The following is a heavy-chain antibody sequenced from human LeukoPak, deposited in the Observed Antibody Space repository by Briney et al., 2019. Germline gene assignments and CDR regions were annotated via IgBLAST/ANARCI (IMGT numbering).Heavy chain of an antibody. D-gene: IGHD6-19*01. Sequence: GGSLRLSCVASGFTLDDYAMHWVRQAPGKGLEWVSGISWNRGSIGYADSVKGRFTISRDNSKNTLYLQMNSLRAEDTAVYYCAKDNSGWYGFYDWGQGTLVTVSS. CDR3: AKDNSGWYGFYD. J-gene: IGHJ4*02. CDR2: ISWNRGSI. CDR1: GFTLDDYA. V-gene: IGHV3-9*01.